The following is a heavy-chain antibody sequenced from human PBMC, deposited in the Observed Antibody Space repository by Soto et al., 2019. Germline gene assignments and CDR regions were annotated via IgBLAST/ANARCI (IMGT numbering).Heavy chain of an antibody. D-gene: IGHD2-2*01. J-gene: IGHJ5*02. CDR1: GFTFSSYW. CDR2: INSDGSST. Sequence: PGGSLRLSCAASGFTFSSYWMHWVRQAPGKGLVWVSRINSDGSSTSYADSVKGRFTISRDNAKNTLYLQMNSLRAEDTAVYYCASSQPENNWFDPWGQGTLVTVSS. V-gene: IGHV3-74*01. CDR3: ASSQPENNWFDP.